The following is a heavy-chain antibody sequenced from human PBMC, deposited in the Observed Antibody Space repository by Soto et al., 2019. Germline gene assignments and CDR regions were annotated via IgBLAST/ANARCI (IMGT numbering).Heavy chain of an antibody. D-gene: IGHD1-26*01. CDR1: GFTLSGYW. J-gene: IGHJ4*02. Sequence: EVQLVEAGGDLVQPGGSLRLSCVASGFTLSGYWMHWVRQVPGKGLVWASRISGDGRTTNYADSVKGRFTISRDNAKNTLYLQMDSLRAEDTALYYCTRVIDGRSGLFDYWGQGNLVTVSS. V-gene: IGHV3-74*01. CDR2: ISGDGRTT. CDR3: TRVIDGRSGLFDY.